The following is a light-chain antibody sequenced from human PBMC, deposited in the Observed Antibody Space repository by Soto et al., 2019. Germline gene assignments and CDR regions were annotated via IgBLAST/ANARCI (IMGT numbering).Light chain of an antibody. V-gene: IGKV3-20*01. J-gene: IGKJ2*01. CDR2: GAS. CDR3: GGGGGGGGYT. CDR1: QSVSSSY. Sequence: EIVLTQSPGTLSLSPGERATLSCRASQSVSSSYLAWYQQKPGQAPRLLIYGASSRATGIPDRFSGSGSGTDFTLTISRLEPEDLGGGGGGGGGGGGGYTFGQGTKLEIK.